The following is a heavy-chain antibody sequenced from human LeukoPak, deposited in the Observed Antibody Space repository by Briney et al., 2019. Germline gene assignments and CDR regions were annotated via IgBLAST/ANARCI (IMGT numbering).Heavy chain of an antibody. CDR2: ISSSSSYI. Sequence: GGSLRLSCAASGFTFSSYSMNWVRQAPGKGLEWVSSISSSSSYIYYADSVKGRFTISRDNAKNSLYLQMNSLRAEDTAVYYCARVSSGYSYGYGGVVWFDPWGQGTLVTVSS. CDR1: GFTFSSYS. V-gene: IGHV3-21*01. D-gene: IGHD5-18*01. J-gene: IGHJ5*02. CDR3: ARVSSGYSYGYGGVVWFDP.